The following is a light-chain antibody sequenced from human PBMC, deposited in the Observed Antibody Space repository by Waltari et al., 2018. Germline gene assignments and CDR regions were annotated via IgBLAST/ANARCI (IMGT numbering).Light chain of an antibody. V-gene: IGLV2-8*01. CDR3: SSYSGTNNPVV. J-gene: IGLJ2*01. CDR2: EVF. Sequence: QSALTQPPSASGSPGQSVTISCTGTSSDIGGSNYVSWYQQHPGKAPKLMIYEVFKRPSGVLDRCAGSKSGNTASLTVSGLQAEDEADFDCSSYSGTNNPVVFGGGTRLTVL. CDR1: SSDIGGSNY.